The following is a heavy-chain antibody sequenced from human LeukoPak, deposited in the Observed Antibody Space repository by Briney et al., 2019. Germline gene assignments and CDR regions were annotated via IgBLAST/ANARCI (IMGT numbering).Heavy chain of an antibody. CDR1: GFIFSSYS. J-gene: IGHJ4*02. CDR3: AREREPLDYGDSTNLDY. D-gene: IGHD4/OR15-4a*01. V-gene: IGHV3-21*01. CDR2: IGSKTGNI. Sequence: KPGGSLRLSCTASGFIFSSYSMNWVRQAPGKGLEWVSFIGSKTGNIYYGDSVKGRFTISRDDAKNSIYLQMNSLRVEDTAVYYCAREREPLDYGDSTNLDYRGQGTLVTVSS.